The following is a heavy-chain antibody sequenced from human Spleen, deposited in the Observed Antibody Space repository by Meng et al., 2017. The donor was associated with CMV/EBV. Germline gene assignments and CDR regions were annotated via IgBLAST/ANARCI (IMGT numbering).Heavy chain of an antibody. CDR3: ASFDHIPRRNYFDY. CDR2: IHHSGSA. CDR1: GGSMSSGNYY. V-gene: IGHV4-30-4*01. J-gene: IGHJ4*02. D-gene: IGHD2-21*01. Sequence: ESGQGPCVPSQTLSLTCTCSGGSMSSGNYYWSWIRQPPGKGLEWIGYIHHSGSAYYNPSLKSRVSISVDTSKNQFSLNLNSMTAADTAVYYCASFDHIPRRNYFDYWGQRTLVTVSS.